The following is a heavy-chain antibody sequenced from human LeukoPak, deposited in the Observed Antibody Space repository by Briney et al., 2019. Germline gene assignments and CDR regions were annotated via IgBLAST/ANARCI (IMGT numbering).Heavy chain of an antibody. D-gene: IGHD3-10*01. J-gene: IGHJ4*02. V-gene: IGHV3-9*01. CDR3: ARDDYGSGSWNDY. CDR2: ISWNSGRI. Sequence: GGSLRLSCAASGFTFDDYAMNWVRQAPGKGLEWVSGISWNSGRIEYADSVKGRFTISRDNAKNSLYLQMNSLRAEDTALYYCARDDYGSGSWNDYWGQGTLVTVSS. CDR1: GFTFDDYA.